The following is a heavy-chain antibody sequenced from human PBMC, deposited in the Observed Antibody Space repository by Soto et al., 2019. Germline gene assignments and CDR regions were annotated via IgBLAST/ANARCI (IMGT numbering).Heavy chain of an antibody. CDR1: GGSIGSSSYY. V-gene: IGHV4-39*01. J-gene: IGHJ4*01. Sequence: SETLSLTCTVSGGSIGSSSYYWGWIRQPPGKGLEWIGGIYYSGSTYYNPSLKSRVSISVDTSKNQFSLKLGSVTAADTAVYYCARHGGRYCYSSSSDYFDYWSQRTLVTVSS. CDR2: IYYSGST. CDR3: ARHGGRYCYSSSSDYFDY. D-gene: IGHD6-6*01.